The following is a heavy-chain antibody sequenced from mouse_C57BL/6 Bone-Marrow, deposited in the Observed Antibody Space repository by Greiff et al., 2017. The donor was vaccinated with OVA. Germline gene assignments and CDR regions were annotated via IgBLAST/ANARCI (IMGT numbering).Heavy chain of an antibody. CDR1: GYTFTDYN. D-gene: IGHD2-4*01. J-gene: IGHJ3*01. Sequence: EVQLQQSGPELVKPGASVKIPCKASGYTFTDYNMDWVKQSHGKSLEWIGDINPNNGGTIYNQKFKGKATLTVDKSSSTAYMELRSLTSEDTAVYYCARTTYYDYGDWFAYWGQGTLVTVSA. V-gene: IGHV1-18*01. CDR3: ARTTYYDYGDWFAY. CDR2: INPNNGGT.